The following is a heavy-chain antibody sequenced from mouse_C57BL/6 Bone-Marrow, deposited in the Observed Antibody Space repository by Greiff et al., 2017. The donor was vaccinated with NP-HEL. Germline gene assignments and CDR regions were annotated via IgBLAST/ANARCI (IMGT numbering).Heavy chain of an antibody. Sequence: VHLVESGPGLVQPSQSLSITCTVSGFSLTSYGVHWVRQSPGKGLEWLGVIWSGGSTDYNAAFISRLSISKDNSKSQVFFKMNSLQADDTAIYYCARKGIYDGYYEDAMDYWGQGTSVTVSS. V-gene: IGHV2-2*01. J-gene: IGHJ4*01. D-gene: IGHD2-3*01. CDR2: IWSGGST. CDR1: GFSLTSYG. CDR3: ARKGIYDGYYEDAMDY.